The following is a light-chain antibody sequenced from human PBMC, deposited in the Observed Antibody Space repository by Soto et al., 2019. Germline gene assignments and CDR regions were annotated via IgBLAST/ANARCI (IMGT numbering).Light chain of an antibody. V-gene: IGKV1-39*01. CDR1: QGIDSS. CDR2: TAS. J-gene: IGKJ3*01. CDR3: QQSYSTP. Sequence: ILLTQSPSFLSASVGDSATITCRASQGIDSSFAWYQQKPGKAPKLLIYTASTLQSGVPSRFSGSGSGTDFTLTISSLQPEDFATYYCQQSYSTPFGPGTKVDI.